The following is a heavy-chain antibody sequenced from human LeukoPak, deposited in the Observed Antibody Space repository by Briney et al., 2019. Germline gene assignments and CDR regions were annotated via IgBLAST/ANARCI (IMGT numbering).Heavy chain of an antibody. J-gene: IGHJ1*01. CDR2: INHSGST. CDR3: ASHSSGHGSGSYSEYFQH. Sequence: PSETLSLTCAVYGGSFSGYYWSWIRQPPGKGLEWIGEINHSGSTNYNPSLKSRVTISVDTSKNQFSLKLSSVTAADTAVYYCASHSSGHGSGSYSEYFQHWGQGTLVTVSS. CDR1: GGSFSGYY. V-gene: IGHV4-34*01. D-gene: IGHD3-10*01.